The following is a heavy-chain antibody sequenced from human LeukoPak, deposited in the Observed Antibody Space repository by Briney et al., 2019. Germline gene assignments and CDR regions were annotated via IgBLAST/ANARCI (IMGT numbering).Heavy chain of an antibody. CDR2: IRYDGSDK. V-gene: IGHV3-30*02. Sequence: GGSLRLSCAASGFTFSSYCMYWVRQAPGKGLEWVAFIRYDGSDKYYADSVKGRFSISRDNSKNTQYLQMNSLRVEDTAVYYCAKDGYDFWSDPGGYYYMDVWGKGTTVTVSS. J-gene: IGHJ6*03. CDR1: GFTFSSYC. D-gene: IGHD3-3*01. CDR3: AKDGYDFWSDPGGYYYMDV.